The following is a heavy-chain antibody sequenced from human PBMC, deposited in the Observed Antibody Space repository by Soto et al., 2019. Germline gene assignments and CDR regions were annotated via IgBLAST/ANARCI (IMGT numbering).Heavy chain of an antibody. CDR2: IYYSGTT. D-gene: IGHD2-2*02. J-gene: IGHJ3*02. Sequence: QLQLQESGPGLVKPSETLSLTCTVSGGSISSSSGYWGWIRQPPGKGLEWIGSIYYSGTTYYNPSTKSRVTISVDTSKNQFSLKLSSVTAAVTAVYYCARPRGRYLGAFDIWGQGTMVTVSS. CDR3: ARPRGRYLGAFDI. CDR1: GGSISSSSGY. V-gene: IGHV4-39*01.